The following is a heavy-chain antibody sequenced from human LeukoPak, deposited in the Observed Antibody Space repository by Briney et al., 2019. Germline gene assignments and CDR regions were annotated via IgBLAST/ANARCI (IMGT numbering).Heavy chain of an antibody. CDR3: ARHPTYYYGSENPSHAFDI. V-gene: IGHV4-39*01. J-gene: IGHJ3*02. Sequence: SETLSLTCTVSGGSISSSSYYWGWIRQPPGKGLEWIGSIYYSGSTYYNPSLKSRVTISVDTSKNQFSLKLSSVTAADTAVYYCARHPTYYYGSENPSHAFDIWGQGTMVTVSS. CDR2: IYYSGST. CDR1: GGSISSSSYY. D-gene: IGHD3-10*01.